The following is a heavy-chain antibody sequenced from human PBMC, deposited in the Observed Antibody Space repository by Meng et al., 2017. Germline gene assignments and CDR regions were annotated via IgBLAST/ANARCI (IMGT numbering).Heavy chain of an antibody. J-gene: IGHJ4*02. CDR3: TRVRGSGSYYDH. Sequence: GGSLRLSCTASGFTFGDYAMSWFRQAPGKGLEWVGFIRSKAYGGTTEYAAAVKGRFTISRDDAKSIAYLQMNSLKTEDTAVYYCTRVRGSGSYYDHWGQGTLVTVSS. D-gene: IGHD3-10*01. CDR1: GFTFGDYA. CDR2: IRSKAYGGTT. V-gene: IGHV3-49*03.